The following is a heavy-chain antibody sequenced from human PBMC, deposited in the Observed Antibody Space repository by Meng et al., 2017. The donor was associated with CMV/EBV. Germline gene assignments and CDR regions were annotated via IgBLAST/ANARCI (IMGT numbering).Heavy chain of an antibody. J-gene: IGHJ6*02. Sequence: GESLKISCAASGFTFSSYGMHWVRQAPGKGLEWVAVIWYDGSNKYYADSVKGRFTISRDNSKNTLYLQMNSLRAEDTAVYYCAKDRQLYGGLKVWGQGTTVTVSS. D-gene: IGHD2-15*01. CDR2: IWYDGSNK. CDR1: GFTFSSYG. CDR3: AKDRQLYGGLKV. V-gene: IGHV3-33*06.